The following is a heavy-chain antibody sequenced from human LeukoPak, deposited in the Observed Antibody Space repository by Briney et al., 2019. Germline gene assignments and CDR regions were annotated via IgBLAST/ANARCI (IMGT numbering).Heavy chain of an antibody. CDR2: IEGDGSRT. J-gene: IGHJ4*02. CDR1: GFTFRNYW. V-gene: IGHV3-74*01. D-gene: IGHD3-10*01. Sequence: PGGSLRLSCAASGFTFRNYWMHWVRQAPGKGLVWVSSIEGDGSRTNYADSVKGRFTISGDNAENTLYLQMNSLRGEDTAVYFRARATSGTSYEYWGQGTLVTVSS. CDR3: ARATSGTSYEY.